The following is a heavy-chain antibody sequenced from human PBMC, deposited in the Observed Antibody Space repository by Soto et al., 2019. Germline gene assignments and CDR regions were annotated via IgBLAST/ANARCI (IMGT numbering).Heavy chain of an antibody. CDR2: ISGSGGST. CDR1: GFTFSSYA. J-gene: IGHJ4*02. Sequence: GGSLRLSCAASGFTFSSYAMSWVRQAPGKGLEWVSAISGSGGSTYYAASVKGRFTISRDNSKNTLYLQMNSLRAEDTAVYYCAKPPSGDSSGYYFDDWGQGTRVTVSS. V-gene: IGHV3-23*01. D-gene: IGHD3-22*01. CDR3: AKPPSGDSSGYYFDD.